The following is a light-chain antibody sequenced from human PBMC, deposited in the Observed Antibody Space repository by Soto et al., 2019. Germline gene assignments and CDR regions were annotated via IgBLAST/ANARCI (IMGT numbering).Light chain of an antibody. CDR1: QSVSSY. J-gene: IGKJ5*01. V-gene: IGKV3-11*01. Sequence: IVLPQSTATLSLSPGERATLSCRASQSVSSYLAWYQQKPGQAPRLLIYDASNRATGIPARFSGSGSGTDFTLTISSLEPEDFAVYYCQQRSNWPPITFGQGTRLEI. CDR3: QQRSNWPPIT. CDR2: DAS.